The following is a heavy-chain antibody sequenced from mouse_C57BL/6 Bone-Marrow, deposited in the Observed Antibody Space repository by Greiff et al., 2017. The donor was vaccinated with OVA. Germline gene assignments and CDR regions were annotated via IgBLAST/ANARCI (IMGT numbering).Heavy chain of an antibody. J-gene: IGHJ1*03. CDR1: GYTFTSYG. D-gene: IGHD1-1*01. CDR2: IYPRSGNT. V-gene: IGHV1-81*01. CDR3: AREGGIYYYGSSYWYFDV. Sequence: QVQLQQSGAELARPGASVKLSCKASGYTFTSYGISWVKQSTGQGLEWIGEIYPRSGNTYYNEKFKGKATLTADKSSSTAYMELRSLTSEDSAVYFCAREGGIYYYGSSYWYFDVWGTGTTVTVSS.